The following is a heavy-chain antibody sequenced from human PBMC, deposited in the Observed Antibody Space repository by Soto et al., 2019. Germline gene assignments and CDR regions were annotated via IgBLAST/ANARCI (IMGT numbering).Heavy chain of an antibody. D-gene: IGHD3-3*01. V-gene: IGHV4-59*02. J-gene: IGHJ5*02. CDR1: GDSVTSHY. Sequence: SETLSLTCSFSGDSVTSHYLTWIRQSPEMGLEWIGYMHYTGFSHYNPSLKSRVTISVDTSKNQFSLKLSSVTAADTAVYYCAGSITIFGVVTHNWFDPWGQGTLVTSPQ. CDR2: MHYTGFS. CDR3: AGSITIFGVVTHNWFDP.